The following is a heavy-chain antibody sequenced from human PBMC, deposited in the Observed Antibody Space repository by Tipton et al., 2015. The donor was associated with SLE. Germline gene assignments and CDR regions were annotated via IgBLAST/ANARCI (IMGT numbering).Heavy chain of an antibody. CDR2: IYNSGGT. Sequence: TLSLTCIVSGGSISRGTFYWSWFRQPPGKGPGWIGYIYNSGGTYYNPSLKSRVTISIDTSKNQFSLKVNSGTAADTALYYCGRAVAGNSEYFDSGGHGTLVSVSA. CDR3: GRAVAGNSEYFDS. D-gene: IGHD6-19*01. J-gene: IGHJ4*01. CDR1: GGSISRGTFY. V-gene: IGHV4-31*03.